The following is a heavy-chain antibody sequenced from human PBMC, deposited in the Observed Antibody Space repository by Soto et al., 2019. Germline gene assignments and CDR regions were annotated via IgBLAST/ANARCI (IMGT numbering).Heavy chain of an antibody. CDR2: ISYDGSNK. D-gene: IGHD3-3*01. Sequence: GGSLRLSCAASGFTFSSYAMHWVRQAPGKGLEWVAVISYDGSNKYYADSVKGRFTISRDNSKNTLYLQMNSLRAEDTAVYYCGRTGFWCGSAFDYWGQGTLVTVSS. J-gene: IGHJ4*02. CDR3: GRTGFWCGSAFDY. CDR1: GFTFSSYA. V-gene: IGHV3-30-3*01.